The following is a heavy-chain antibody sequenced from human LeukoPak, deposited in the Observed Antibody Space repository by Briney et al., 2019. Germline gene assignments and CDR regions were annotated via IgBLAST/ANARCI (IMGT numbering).Heavy chain of an antibody. V-gene: IGHV1-2*02. D-gene: IGHD2-15*01. J-gene: IGHJ4*02. CDR2: INPNSGGT. CDR3: ARLARAWVVDVPWDY. Sequence: ASAKVSCKASGHTFTGYYMHWVRQAPGQGLEWMGWINPNSGGTNYAQKFQGRVTMTRDTSISTAYMELSRLRSDDTTVYYCARLARAWVVDVPWDYWGQGTLVTVSS. CDR1: GHTFTGYY.